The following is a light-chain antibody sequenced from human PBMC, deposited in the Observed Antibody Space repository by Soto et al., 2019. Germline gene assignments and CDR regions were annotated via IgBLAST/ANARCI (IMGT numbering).Light chain of an antibody. Sequence: QSALTQPASVSGSPGQSITISCTGTSSDVGGYNFVSWYQQHPGKAPKLMIYDVSNRPLGVSNRFSGSKSGNTASLTISGLQTEDEADYYCCSYTSSTIYVFGTGTKLTVL. V-gene: IGLV2-14*03. CDR2: DVS. J-gene: IGLJ1*01. CDR1: SSDVGGYNF. CDR3: CSYTSSTIYV.